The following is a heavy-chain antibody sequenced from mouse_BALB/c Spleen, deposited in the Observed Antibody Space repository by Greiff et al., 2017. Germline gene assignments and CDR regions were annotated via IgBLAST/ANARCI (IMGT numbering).Heavy chain of an antibody. D-gene: IGHD4-1*01. Sequence: EVQLVESGGDLVKPGGSLKLSCAASGFTFSSYGMSWVRQTPDKRLEWVATISSGGSYTYYPDSVKGRFTISRDNAKNTLYLQMSSLKSEDTATYYCARANWDYYAMDYWGQGTSVTVSS. V-gene: IGHV5-6*01. CDR3: ARANWDYYAMDY. J-gene: IGHJ4*01. CDR1: GFTFSSYG. CDR2: ISSGGSYT.